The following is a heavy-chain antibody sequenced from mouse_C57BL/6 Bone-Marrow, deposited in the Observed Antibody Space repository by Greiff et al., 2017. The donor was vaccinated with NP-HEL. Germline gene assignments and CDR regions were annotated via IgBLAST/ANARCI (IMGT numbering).Heavy chain of an antibody. V-gene: IGHV14-4*01. CDR3: TASYYDSPFAY. D-gene: IGHD2-4*01. J-gene: IGHJ3*01. CDR1: GFNIKDDY. CDR2: IDPENGDT. Sequence: EVQLQQSGAELVRPGASVKLSCTASGFNIKDDYMHWVKQRPEQGLEWIGWIDPENGDTEYASTFPGSATISAATSSHTASLQLSSLTSEDTAVYYCTASYYDSPFAYGGQGTLVTVSA.